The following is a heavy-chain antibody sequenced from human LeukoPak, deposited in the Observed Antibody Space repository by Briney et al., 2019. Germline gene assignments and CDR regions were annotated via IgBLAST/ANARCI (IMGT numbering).Heavy chain of an antibody. D-gene: IGHD6-6*01. Sequence: ASMKVSCKASGYTLTELSMHWVRQAPGKGLEWMGGFDPEDGETIYAQKFQGRVTMTEDTSTDTAYMELSSLRSEDTAVYYCATDPEYSSSSPPGYWGQGTLVTVSS. V-gene: IGHV1-24*01. J-gene: IGHJ4*02. CDR2: FDPEDGET. CDR1: GYTLTELS. CDR3: ATDPEYSSSSPPGY.